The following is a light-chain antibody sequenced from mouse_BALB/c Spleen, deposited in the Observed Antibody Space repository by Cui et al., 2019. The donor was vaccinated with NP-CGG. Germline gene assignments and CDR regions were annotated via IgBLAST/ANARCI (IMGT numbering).Light chain of an antibody. J-gene: IGLJ1*01. CDR2: GTN. CDR3: ALWYSNHWV. CDR1: TGAVTTSNY. V-gene: IGLV1*01. Sequence: QAVVTQESALTTSPGETVTFTCRSTTGAVTTSNYANWVQEKPDHLFTGLIGGTNNRAPGVPAIFSGSLIGDKAALTITGAQTEDEAIYFCALWYSNHWVFGGGTKTDCP.